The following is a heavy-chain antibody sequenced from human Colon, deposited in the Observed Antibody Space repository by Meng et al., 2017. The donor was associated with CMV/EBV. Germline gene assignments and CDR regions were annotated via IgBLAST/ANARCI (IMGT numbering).Heavy chain of an antibody. CDR2: ISQDGSET. D-gene: IGHD1-26*01. CDR1: EFIFNKCW. J-gene: IGHJ4*02. Sequence: GESLKISCAASEFIFNKCWMSWVRQAPEKGLEWVANISQDGSETYYVDSVKGRFTISRDNAKKSLYLQMTSLRAEDTAVYYCAKYSAPWDIRSLDGWGQGTLVTVSS. V-gene: IGHV3-7*03. CDR3: AKYSAPWDIRSLDG.